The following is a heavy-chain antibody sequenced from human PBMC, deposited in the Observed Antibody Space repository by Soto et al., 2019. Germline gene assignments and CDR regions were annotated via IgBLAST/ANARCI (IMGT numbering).Heavy chain of an antibody. CDR1: GFTFSSYG. Sequence: GGSLRLSCAASGFTFSSYGMHWVRQAPGKGLEWVAVIWYDGSNKYYADSVKGRFTISRDNSKNTLYLQMNSLRAEDTAVYYCARALGAAAGTWDWFDPWGQGTLVTVSS. J-gene: IGHJ5*02. V-gene: IGHV3-33*01. D-gene: IGHD6-13*01. CDR2: IWYDGSNK. CDR3: ARALGAAAGTWDWFDP.